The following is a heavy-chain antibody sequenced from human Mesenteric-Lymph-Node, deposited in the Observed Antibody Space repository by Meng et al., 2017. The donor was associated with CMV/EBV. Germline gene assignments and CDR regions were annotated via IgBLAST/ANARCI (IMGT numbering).Heavy chain of an antibody. D-gene: IGHD2-2*01. V-gene: IGHV3-74*01. CDR1: GFTFSSYW. CDR3: ARDIVPAAPDSPTDY. J-gene: IGHJ4*02. CDR2: INSDGSST. Sequence: SGFTFSSYWMHWVRQAPGKGLVWVSRINSDGSSTSYADSVKGRFTISRDNAKNTLYLQMNSLRAEDTAVYYCARDIVPAAPDSPTDYWGQGTLVTVSS.